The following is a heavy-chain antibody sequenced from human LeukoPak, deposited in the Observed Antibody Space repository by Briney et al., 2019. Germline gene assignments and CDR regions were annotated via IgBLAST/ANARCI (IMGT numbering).Heavy chain of an antibody. Sequence: GGSLRLSCAASGFTFSSYAMSWVRQAPGKGLEWVSAISGSGGSTYYADSVKGRFTISRGNSKNTLYLQMNSLRAEDTAVYYCAKDEWDYYDSSGYDWYFQHWGQGTLVTVSS. CDR2: ISGSGGST. J-gene: IGHJ1*01. CDR3: AKDEWDYYDSSGYDWYFQH. V-gene: IGHV3-23*01. CDR1: GFTFSSYA. D-gene: IGHD3-22*01.